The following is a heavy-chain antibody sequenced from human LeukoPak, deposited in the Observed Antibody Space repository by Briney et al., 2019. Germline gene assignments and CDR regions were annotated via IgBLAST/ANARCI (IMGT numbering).Heavy chain of an antibody. J-gene: IGHJ6*03. D-gene: IGHD4-17*01. V-gene: IGHV4-4*07. CDR3: AREGDYGDYSKSFYYMDV. Sequence: SETLSLTCTVSGGYIGSYYWSWIRQPAGKGLQWIGRIHTSENTDYNPSLKSRVTMSVDMSTSQFSLRLTSVTAADTAVYYCAREGDYGDYSKSFYYMDVWGKGTTVTVSS. CDR1: GGYIGSYY. CDR2: IHTSENT.